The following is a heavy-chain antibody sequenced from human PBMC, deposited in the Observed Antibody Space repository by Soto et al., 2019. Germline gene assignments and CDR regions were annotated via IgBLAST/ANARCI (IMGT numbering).Heavy chain of an antibody. J-gene: IGHJ5*02. D-gene: IGHD3-10*01. CDR3: TRDRVLGSGSSDT. CDR1: GFTFRNYW. V-gene: IGHV3-74*01. CDR2: IRPDGIET. Sequence: GGSLRLSCVVSGFTFRNYWMHWVRQVPGKGLVCVSRIRPDGIETNYADSVKGRFTISRDNAENTLYLHMSLLTAEDTAVYFCTRDRVLGSGSSDTWGQGTLVTVSS.